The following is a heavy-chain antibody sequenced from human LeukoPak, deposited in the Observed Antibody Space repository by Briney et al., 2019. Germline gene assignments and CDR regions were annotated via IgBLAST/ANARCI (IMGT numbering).Heavy chain of an antibody. CDR2: ISYDGSNK. D-gene: IGHD3-22*01. V-gene: IGHV3-30*18. CDR3: AKDAYDSSGYYNY. Sequence: GGSLRLSCAASGFTFSSYGMHWVRQAPGKGLEWVAVISYDGSNKYYADSVKGRFTISRDNSKNTLYLQMNSLRAEDTAAYYCAKDAYDSSGYYNYWGQGTLVTVSS. CDR1: GFTFSSYG. J-gene: IGHJ4*02.